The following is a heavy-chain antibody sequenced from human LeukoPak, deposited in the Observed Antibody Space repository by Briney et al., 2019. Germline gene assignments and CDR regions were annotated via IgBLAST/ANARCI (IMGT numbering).Heavy chain of an antibody. D-gene: IGHD2-2*01. Sequence: SETLSLTCAVYGGSFSGYYWSWIRQPPGKGLEWIGEINHSGSTNYNPSLKSRVTISVDTSKNQFSLKLSSVTAADTAVYYCARVILVPAAIRHDMDVWGKGTTVTVSS. J-gene: IGHJ6*04. CDR3: ARVILVPAAIRHDMDV. CDR2: INHSGST. CDR1: GGSFSGYY. V-gene: IGHV4-34*01.